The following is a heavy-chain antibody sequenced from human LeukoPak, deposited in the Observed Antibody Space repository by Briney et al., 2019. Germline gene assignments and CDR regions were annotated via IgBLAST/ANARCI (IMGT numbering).Heavy chain of an antibody. CDR2: ISSSSSYI. CDR1: GFTFSSYS. D-gene: IGHD2/OR15-2a*01. Sequence: NPGGSLRLSCAASGFTFSSYSMNWVRQAPGKGLEWVSSISSSSSYIYYADSVKGRFTISRDNAKNSLYLQMNSLRAEDTAVYYCARGGEYEGDDYGDYWGQGTLVTVSS. CDR3: ARGGEYEGDDYGDY. V-gene: IGHV3-21*01. J-gene: IGHJ4*02.